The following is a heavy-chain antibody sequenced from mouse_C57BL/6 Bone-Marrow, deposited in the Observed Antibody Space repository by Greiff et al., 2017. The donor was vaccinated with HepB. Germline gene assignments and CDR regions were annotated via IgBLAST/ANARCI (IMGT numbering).Heavy chain of an antibody. V-gene: IGHV5-6*02. CDR1: GFTFSSYG. Sequence: EVKLMESGGDLVKPGGSLKLSCAASGFTFSSYGMSWVRQTPDKRLEWVATISSGGSYTYYPDSVKGRFTISRDNAKNNLYLQMSSLKSEDTAMYYCARRTIYYYGSSYAMDYWGQGTSVTVSS. D-gene: IGHD1-1*01. CDR2: ISSGGSYT. CDR3: ARRTIYYYGSSYAMDY. J-gene: IGHJ4*01.